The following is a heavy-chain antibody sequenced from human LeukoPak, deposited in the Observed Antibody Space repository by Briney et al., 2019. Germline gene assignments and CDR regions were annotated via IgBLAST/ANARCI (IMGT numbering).Heavy chain of an antibody. J-gene: IGHJ6*02. CDR1: GFTFSSYW. Sequence: GGSLRLSCAASGFTFSSYWMSWVRQAPGKGLEWVANIKQDGSEKYYVDSVKGRFTISRDNAKNSLYLQMNSLRAEDTAEYYCASGGYSGHDQDYYGMDVWGQGTTVTVSS. CDR2: IKQDGSEK. D-gene: IGHD5-12*01. V-gene: IGHV3-7*01. CDR3: ASGGYSGHDQDYYGMDV.